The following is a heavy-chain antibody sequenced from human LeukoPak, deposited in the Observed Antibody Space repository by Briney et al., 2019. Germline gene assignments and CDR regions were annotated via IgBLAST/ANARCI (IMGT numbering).Heavy chain of an antibody. V-gene: IGHV1-18*01. CDR2: ISAYNGKT. CDR1: GYTFTRYG. D-gene: IGHD1-14*01. CDR3: ARYLTRNPEGY. J-gene: IGHJ4*02. Sequence: ASVKVSCKASGYTFTRYGISWVRQAPGQGREWMGGISAYNGKTKYAQRLQGRVTMTTETSTRAEYMELSNLRAVDTAVYYCARYLTRNPEGYWGQGTLVTVSS.